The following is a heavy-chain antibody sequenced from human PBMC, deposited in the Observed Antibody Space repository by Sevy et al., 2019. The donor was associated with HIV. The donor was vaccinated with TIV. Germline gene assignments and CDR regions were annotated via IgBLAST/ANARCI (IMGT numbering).Heavy chain of an antibody. D-gene: IGHD3-3*01. Sequence: SETLSLTCTVSGGSIGSYYWSWIRQPPGKGLEWIGYIYYSGSTNYNPSLKSRVTISVDTSKNQFSLKLSSVTAADTAVYYCARALPYYDFWSGYSYYFDYWGQGTLVTVSS. CDR3: ARALPYYDFWSGYSYYFDY. J-gene: IGHJ4*02. CDR1: GGSIGSYY. CDR2: IYYSGST. V-gene: IGHV4-59*01.